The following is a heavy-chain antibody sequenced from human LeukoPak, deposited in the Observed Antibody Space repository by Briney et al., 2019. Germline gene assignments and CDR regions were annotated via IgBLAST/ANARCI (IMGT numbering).Heavy chain of an antibody. CDR1: GFIFSSEW. CDR3: VRDYS. V-gene: IGHV3-7*01. Sequence: TGGSLRLSCAASGFIFSSEWMSWVRQAPGKGLEWVANIKEDGSEKYYIDSVKGRFTISRDNAKNSVYLQMNSLRGEDTAVYYCVRDYSWGQGTLVTGAS. D-gene: IGHD4-11*01. J-gene: IGHJ4*02. CDR2: IKEDGSEK.